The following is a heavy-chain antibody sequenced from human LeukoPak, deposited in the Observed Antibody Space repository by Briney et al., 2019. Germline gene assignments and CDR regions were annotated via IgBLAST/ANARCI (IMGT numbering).Heavy chain of an antibody. D-gene: IGHD6-19*01. CDR2: ICPDGTVT. CDR1: GFSFSTYC. V-gene: IGHV3-74*01. Sequence: GGSLRLSCAASGFSFSTYCMHWVRQAPGKGPMWVSRICPDGTVTNYADSVKARFTISRDNSKNTLYLQMNSLRAEDTAVYYCARSRGLFDYWGQGTLVTVSS. J-gene: IGHJ4*02. CDR3: ARSRGLFDY.